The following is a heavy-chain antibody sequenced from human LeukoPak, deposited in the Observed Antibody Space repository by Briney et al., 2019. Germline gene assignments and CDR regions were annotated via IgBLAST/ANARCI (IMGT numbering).Heavy chain of an antibody. J-gene: IGHJ3*02. D-gene: IGHD1-1*01. CDR1: GFTFSSYD. Sequence: PGGSLRLSCAASGFTFSSYDMHWVRQATGKGLEWVSAIGTAGDTYYPGSVKGRFTISRENAKNSLYLQMNSLRAGDTAVYYCAKENWNERSFDIWGQGTMVTVSS. CDR2: IGTAGDT. V-gene: IGHV3-13*01. CDR3: AKENWNERSFDI.